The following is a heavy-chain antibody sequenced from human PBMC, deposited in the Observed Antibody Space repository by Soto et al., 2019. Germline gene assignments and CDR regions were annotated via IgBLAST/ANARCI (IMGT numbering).Heavy chain of an antibody. D-gene: IGHD6-19*01. V-gene: IGHV4-61*01. Sequence: QVQLQESGPGLVKPSETLSLTCTVSGGSVSSGSYYWSWIRQPPGKGLEWIGYIYYSGSTNYNPSLKSRVTISVDTSKNQFSLKLSSVSAADTAEYYCAGARAVAALSDYWGQGTLVTVSS. CDR3: AGARAVAALSDY. J-gene: IGHJ4*02. CDR1: GGSVSSGSYY. CDR2: IYYSGST.